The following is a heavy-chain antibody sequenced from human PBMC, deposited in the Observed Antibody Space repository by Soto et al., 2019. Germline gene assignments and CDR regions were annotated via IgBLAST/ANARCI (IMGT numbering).Heavy chain of an antibody. Sequence: EVQLVQSGAELKEPGESLKISCKTSGYNFATYWIGWVRQMPGKGLEWMGIIYPGNSDTRYSPSFQGQVTLSADKSINTAYLQWSSLKASDTAMYYCARRDNSGFPDCWGQGTLVTVSS. CDR3: ARRDNSGFPDC. V-gene: IGHV5-51*01. J-gene: IGHJ4*02. D-gene: IGHD3-22*01. CDR1: GYNFATYW. CDR2: IYPGNSDT.